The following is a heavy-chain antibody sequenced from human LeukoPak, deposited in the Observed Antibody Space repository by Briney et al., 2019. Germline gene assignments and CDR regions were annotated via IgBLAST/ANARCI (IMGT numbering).Heavy chain of an antibody. J-gene: IGHJ2*01. CDR3: AKRKYSSSGWYFDL. D-gene: IGHD6-6*01. CDR2: ISWNSGSI. CDR1: GFTFDDYA. V-gene: IGHV3-9*01. Sequence: PGRSLRLSCAASGFTFDDYAMHWVRQAPGKGLEWVSGISWNSGSIGYADSVKGRFTISRDNAKNSLYLQMNSLRAEDTAVYYCAKRKYSSSGWYFDLWGRGTLVTVSS.